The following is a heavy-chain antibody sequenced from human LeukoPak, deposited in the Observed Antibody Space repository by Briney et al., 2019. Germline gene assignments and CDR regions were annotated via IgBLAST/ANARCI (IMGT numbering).Heavy chain of an antibody. J-gene: IGHJ5*02. V-gene: IGHV1-69*05. Sequence: ASVKVSCKASGGTFSSYAISWVRQAPGQGLEWMGGIIPIFGTANYAQKFQGRVTITTDESTSTAYMELSSLRSEDTAVYYCARDGGVVPAATHWFDPWGQGTLVTVSS. CDR2: IIPIFGTA. D-gene: IGHD2-2*01. CDR1: GGTFSSYA. CDR3: ARDGGVVPAATHWFDP.